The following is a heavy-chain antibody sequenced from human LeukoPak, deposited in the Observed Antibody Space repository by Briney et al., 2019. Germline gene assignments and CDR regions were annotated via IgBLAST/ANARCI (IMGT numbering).Heavy chain of an antibody. CDR3: AREGPGDRSFFDY. V-gene: IGHV3-30-3*01. D-gene: IGHD2-21*01. CDR2: ISYDGSNK. J-gene: IGHJ4*02. Sequence: PGGSLRLSCAASGFTFSSYAMHWVRQAPGKGLEWVAVISYDGSNKYYADSVKGRFTISRDNSKNTLYLQMNSLRAEDTAVYYCAREGPGDRSFFDYWGQGTLVTVSS. CDR1: GFTFSSYA.